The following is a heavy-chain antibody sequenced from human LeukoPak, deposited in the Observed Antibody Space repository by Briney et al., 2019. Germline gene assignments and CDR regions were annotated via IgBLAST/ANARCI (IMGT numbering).Heavy chain of an antibody. D-gene: IGHD2-15*01. V-gene: IGHV4-38-2*02. CDR1: GYSISSGYY. J-gene: IGHJ5*02. Sequence: SETLSLTCTVSGYSISSGYYWGWIRQPPGKGLEWIGSIYHSGSTYYNPSLKSRVTISVDTSKNQFSLKLSSVTAADTAVYYCARQEWGYCSGGSCYSGSWFDPWGQGTLVTVSS. CDR2: IYHSGST. CDR3: ARQEWGYCSGGSCYSGSWFDP.